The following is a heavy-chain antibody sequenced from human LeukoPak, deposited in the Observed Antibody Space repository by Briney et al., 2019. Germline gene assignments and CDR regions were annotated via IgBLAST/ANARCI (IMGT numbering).Heavy chain of an antibody. D-gene: IGHD6-6*01. CDR2: INPNSGGT. CDR1: GYTFTGYY. J-gene: IGHJ3*02. Sequence: VASVKVSCKASGYTFTGYYMHWVRQAPGQGLEWMGWINPNSGGTNYAQKFQGWVTMTRDTSISTAYMELSSLRSEDTAVYYCARGSTSSSSQAFDIWGQGTMVTVSS. CDR3: ARGSTSSSSQAFDI. V-gene: IGHV1-2*04.